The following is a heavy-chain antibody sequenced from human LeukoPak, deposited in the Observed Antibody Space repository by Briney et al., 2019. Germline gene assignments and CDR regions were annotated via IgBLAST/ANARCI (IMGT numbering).Heavy chain of an antibody. CDR1: GFSLNSHW. CDR3: ARDGEAAGLYFDY. J-gene: IGHJ4*01. V-gene: IGHV3-7*01. CDR2: INQDGSEK. Sequence: GGSLRLSCAVSGFSLNSHWMNWVCQAPGRGLEWVASINQDGSEKYYADSVKGRFIMSRDNAKNSLYLQMNSLRVEDTAIYYCARDGEAAGLYFDYWGHGTLVTVSS. D-gene: IGHD6-13*01.